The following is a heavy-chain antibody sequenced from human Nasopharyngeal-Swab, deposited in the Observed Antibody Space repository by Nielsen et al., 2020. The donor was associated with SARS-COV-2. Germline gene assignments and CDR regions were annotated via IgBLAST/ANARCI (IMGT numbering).Heavy chain of an antibody. CDR3: ATHYVWGSHRSNWFDP. D-gene: IGHD3-16*02. Sequence: ASVKVSCKVSGYTLTELSMHWVRQAPGKGLEWMGGFDPEDGETIYAQKFQGRVTMTEDTSTDTAYMELSSLRSEDTAVYYCATHYVWGSHRSNWFDPWGQGTLVTVSS. J-gene: IGHJ5*02. CDR1: GYTLTELS. V-gene: IGHV1-24*01. CDR2: FDPEDGET.